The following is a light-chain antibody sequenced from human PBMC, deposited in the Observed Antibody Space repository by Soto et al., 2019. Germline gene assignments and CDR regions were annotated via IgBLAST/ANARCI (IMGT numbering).Light chain of an antibody. Sequence: EIVLTQSPGTLSLSPGERATLSCRASQSVDSTYLAWYQQKPDQSPRLLIYATSTRAAGIPDRFSGSGSGTDFTLTISTLEPDDVAVFYCQQYDSSLYTFGQAIRLDIK. CDR2: ATS. CDR1: QSVDSTY. J-gene: IGKJ1*01. V-gene: IGKV3-20*01. CDR3: QQYDSSLYT.